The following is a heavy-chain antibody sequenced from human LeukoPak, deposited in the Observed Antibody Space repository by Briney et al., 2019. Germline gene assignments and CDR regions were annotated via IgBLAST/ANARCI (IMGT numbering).Heavy chain of an antibody. J-gene: IGHJ4*02. D-gene: IGHD2-15*01. Sequence: ASVKVSCKASGGTFSSYAISWVRQAPGQGLEWMGGIIPIFGTANYAQKFQGRVTITADESTSTAYMGLSSLRSEDTAVYYCARDRSESGGSCLDYWGQGTLVTVSS. CDR3: ARDRSESGGSCLDY. CDR2: IIPIFGTA. V-gene: IGHV1-69*13. CDR1: GGTFSSYA.